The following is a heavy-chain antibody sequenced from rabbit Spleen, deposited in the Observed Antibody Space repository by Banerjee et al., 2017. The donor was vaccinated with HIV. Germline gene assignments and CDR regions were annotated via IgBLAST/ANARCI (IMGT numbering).Heavy chain of an antibody. D-gene: IGHD8-1*01. CDR1: GISFGFSDY. V-gene: IGHV1S40*01. CDR2: IDVGSSDFT. Sequence: QSLEESGGGLVQPEGSLTLTCTASGISFGFSDYMCWVRQAPGKGLEWIACIDVGSSDFTYHASWAKGRFTISKTSSTTVTLQATSLTAADTATYFCARDSGSSFSTYGMDLWGQGTLVTVS. CDR3: ARDSGSSFSTYGMDL. J-gene: IGHJ3*01.